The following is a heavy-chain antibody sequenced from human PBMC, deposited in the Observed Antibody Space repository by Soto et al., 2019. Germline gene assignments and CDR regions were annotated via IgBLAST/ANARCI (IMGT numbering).Heavy chain of an antibody. CDR1: GFNFRSYA. J-gene: IGHJ5*02. D-gene: IGHD6-13*01. CDR3: ARAAYASSWNWFDP. Sequence: GGSLRLSCAASGFNFRSYAIHWVRQSPGKGLEWVAVISYDGSLEYYGDSVKGRFTISRDNSKNTLYLQMSGLRGEDTAVYYCARAAYASSWNWFDPWGQGTLVTVSS. CDR2: ISYDGSLE. V-gene: IGHV3-30*04.